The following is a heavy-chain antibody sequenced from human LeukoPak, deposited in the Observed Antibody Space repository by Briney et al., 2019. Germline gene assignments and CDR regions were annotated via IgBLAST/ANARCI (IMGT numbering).Heavy chain of an antibody. CDR1: GFTFSSYG. V-gene: IGHV3-30*03. CDR2: ISYDGSNK. Sequence: SGRSLRLSCAASGFTFSSYGMHWVRQAPGKGLEWVAVISYDGSNKYYADSVKGRFTISRDNSKNTLYLQMNSLGAEDTAVYYCARDPKPGAFDIWGQGTMVTVSS. J-gene: IGHJ3*02. CDR3: ARDPKPGAFDI.